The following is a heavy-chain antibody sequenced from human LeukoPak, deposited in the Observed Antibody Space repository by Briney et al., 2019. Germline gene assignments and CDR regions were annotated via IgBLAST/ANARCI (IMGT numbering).Heavy chain of an antibody. CDR1: GGSISSGGYS. Sequence: PSETLSLTCAVSGGSISSGGYSWSWIRQPPGKGLEWIGYIYHSGSTYYNPSLKSRVTISVDTSKNQFSLKLSSVTAADTAVYYCARHQDRVYYFDYWGQGTLVTVSS. V-gene: IGHV4-30-2*01. CDR3: ARHQDRVYYFDY. CDR2: IYHSGST. D-gene: IGHD3-10*01. J-gene: IGHJ4*02.